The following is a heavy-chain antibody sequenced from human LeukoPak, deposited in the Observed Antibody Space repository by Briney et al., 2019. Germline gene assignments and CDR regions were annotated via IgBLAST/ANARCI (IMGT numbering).Heavy chain of an antibody. CDR3: ARRLTQYDCFDP. D-gene: IGHD2-2*01. Sequence: SQTLSLTCAISGDSVSSNSVTWNWIRQSPSRGPEWLGRTYYRSTWYNDYAVSVRGRITVNPDTSKNQFSLHLNSATPEDTAVYYCARRLTQYDCFDPWGQGILVTVSS. CDR2: TYYRSTWYN. CDR1: GDSVSSNSVT. V-gene: IGHV6-1*01. J-gene: IGHJ5*02.